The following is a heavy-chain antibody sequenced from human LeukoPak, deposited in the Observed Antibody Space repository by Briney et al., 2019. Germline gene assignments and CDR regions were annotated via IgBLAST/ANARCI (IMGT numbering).Heavy chain of an antibody. D-gene: IGHD3-3*01. CDR1: GFTFSSYA. V-gene: IGHV3-30*04. CDR2: ISYDGSNK. J-gene: IGHJ4*02. Sequence: GGSLRLSCAASGFTFSSYAMHWVRQAPGKGLEWVAVISYDGSNKYFADSVKGRFTISRDNSKNTMYLQMNSLRAEDTAVYYCAKGLTYYDFWSGYYTGLYFDYWGQGTLVTVSS. CDR3: AKGLTYYDFWSGYYTGLYFDY.